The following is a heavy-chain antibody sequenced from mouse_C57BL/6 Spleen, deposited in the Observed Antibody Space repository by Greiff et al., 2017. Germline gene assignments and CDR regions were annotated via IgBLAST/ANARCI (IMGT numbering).Heavy chain of an antibody. CDR1: GYTFTSYW. J-gene: IGHJ4*01. CDR3: ARSYYYGSSLYYYAMDY. CDR2: IYPGSGST. Sequence: QVQLQQPGAELVKPGASVKMSCKASGYTFTSYWITWVKQRPGQGLEWIGDIYPGSGSTNYNEKLKSKATLTVDTSSSTAYMQLSSLTSEDSAVYYCARSYYYGSSLYYYAMDYWGQGTSVTVSS. V-gene: IGHV1-55*01. D-gene: IGHD1-1*01.